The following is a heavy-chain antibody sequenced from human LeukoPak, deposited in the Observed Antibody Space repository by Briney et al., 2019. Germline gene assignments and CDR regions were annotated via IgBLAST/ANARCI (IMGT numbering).Heavy chain of an antibody. V-gene: IGHV3-23*01. CDR1: GFTFNSYA. J-gene: IGHJ5*02. CDR3: AKEGRGYALFDP. CDR2: ISGSSGST. D-gene: IGHD5-12*01. Sequence: PGGSLRLSCAASGFTFNSYAMSWLRQARGEGLEWGSAISGSSGSTYYADSVRGRFTISRDNPKNTLYLKMNSVRAEDTEVYFCAKEGRGYALFDPGGQGTLVTVS.